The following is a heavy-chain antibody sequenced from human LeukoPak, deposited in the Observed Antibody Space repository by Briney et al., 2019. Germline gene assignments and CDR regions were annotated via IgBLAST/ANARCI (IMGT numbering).Heavy chain of an antibody. CDR3: AKSLSPTVRGVPLADY. J-gene: IGHJ4*02. D-gene: IGHD3-10*01. Sequence: GGSLRLSCAASGFTVSSNYMSWVRQAPGKGLEWVSVIYSGGSTYYADSVKGRFTISRDNSKDTLHLQMNSLRAEDTAVYYCAKSLSPTVRGVPLADYWGQGTLVTVSS. CDR2: IYSGGST. CDR1: GFTVSSNY. V-gene: IGHV3-53*05.